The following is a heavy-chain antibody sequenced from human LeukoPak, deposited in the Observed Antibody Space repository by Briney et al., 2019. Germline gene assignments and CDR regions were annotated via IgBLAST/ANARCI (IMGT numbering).Heavy chain of an antibody. CDR3: ARHLLWFGESPSYFDY. V-gene: IGHV1-8*03. CDR2: MNPNSGNT. Sequence: ASVKVSCKASGYTFTSYDINWVRQATGQGLEWMGWMNPNSGNTGYAQKFQGRVTITRNTSISTAYMELSSLRSDDTAVYYCARHLLWFGESPSYFDYWGQGTLVTVSS. D-gene: IGHD3-10*01. J-gene: IGHJ4*02. CDR1: GYTFTSYD.